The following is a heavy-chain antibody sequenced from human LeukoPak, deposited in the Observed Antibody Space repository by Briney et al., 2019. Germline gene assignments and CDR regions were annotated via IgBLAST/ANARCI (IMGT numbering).Heavy chain of an antibody. V-gene: IGHV3-74*01. CDR1: GFTLSDYW. CDR2: INPDGSST. CDR3: VRSTAVLPFDY. Sequence: GGSLRLSCAASGFTLSDYWMHWVRQGPGKGLVWVSRINPDGSSTNDADFVKGRFTISRDNAKSTLNLQMNSLRAEDTAVYYCVRSTAVLPFDYWGQGIPVTVSS. D-gene: IGHD6-6*01. J-gene: IGHJ4*02.